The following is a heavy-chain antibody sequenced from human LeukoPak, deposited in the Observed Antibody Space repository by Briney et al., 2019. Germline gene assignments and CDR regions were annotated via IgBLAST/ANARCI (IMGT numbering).Heavy chain of an antibody. CDR1: GYTFTGYY. D-gene: IGHD2-2*01. V-gene: IGHV1-2*02. J-gene: IGHJ4*02. Sequence: ASVKVSCKASGYTFTGYYMHWVRQAPGQGLEWMGWINPNSGGTNYAQKLQGRVTMTTDTSTSTAYMELRSLRSDDTAVYYCARVDHDIVVVPAAPRFDYWGQGTLVTVSS. CDR3: ARVDHDIVVVPAAPRFDY. CDR2: INPNSGGT.